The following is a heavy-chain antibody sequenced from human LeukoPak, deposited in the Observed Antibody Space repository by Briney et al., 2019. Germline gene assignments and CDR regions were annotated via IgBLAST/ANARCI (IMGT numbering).Heavy chain of an antibody. D-gene: IGHD3-10*01. CDR1: GYTFTGYY. CDR3: ARDGSGSYYKNWFDP. CDR2: INPNSGGT. V-gene: IGHV1-2*02. Sequence: GASVKVSCKASGYTFTGYYMHWVRQAPGQGLEWMGLINPNSGGTNYAQKFQGRVPMTRDTSISTAYMELSRLRSDDTAVYYCARDGSGSYYKNWFDPWGQGTLVTVSS. J-gene: IGHJ5*02.